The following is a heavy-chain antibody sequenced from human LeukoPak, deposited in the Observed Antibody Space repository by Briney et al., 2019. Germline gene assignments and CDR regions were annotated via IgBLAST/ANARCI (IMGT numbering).Heavy chain of an antibody. CDR1: GGSISSYY. CDR2: IYYSGST. CDR3: ARGGDCYDY. D-gene: IGHD2-21*02. J-gene: IGHJ4*02. Sequence: SETLSLTCTVSGGSISSYYRSWIRQPPGKGLEWIGYIYYSGSTNYNPSLKSRVTISVDTSKNQFSLKLSSVTAADTAVYYCARGGDCYDYWGQGTLVTVSS. V-gene: IGHV4-59*01.